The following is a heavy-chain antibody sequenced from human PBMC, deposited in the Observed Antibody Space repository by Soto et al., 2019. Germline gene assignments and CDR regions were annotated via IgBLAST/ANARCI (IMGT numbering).Heavy chain of an antibody. D-gene: IGHD4-17*01. CDR1: GYSFSSSW. J-gene: IGHJ4*02. Sequence: PGESLKISWEASGYSFSSSWIGWVRQMPGKGLEWMGIIYPADSDTRYSPSFQGQVTISADKSIGTAYLQWDSLKASDTAIYYCARPYGDPYWGQGTLVTVSS. V-gene: IGHV5-51*01. CDR3: ARPYGDPY. CDR2: IYPADSDT.